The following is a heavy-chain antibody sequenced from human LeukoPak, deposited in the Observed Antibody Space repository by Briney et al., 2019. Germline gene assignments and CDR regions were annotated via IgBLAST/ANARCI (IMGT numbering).Heavy chain of an antibody. CDR2: IKQDGSEK. Sequence: GGSLRLSCAASGFTFSSYWMSWVRQAPGKGLGWVANIKQDGSEKYYVDSVKGRFTISRDNAKNSLYLQMNSLRAEDTAVYYCARDRLGREHFFDYWGQGTLVTVSS. CDR3: ARDRLGREHFFDY. D-gene: IGHD3-3*02. V-gene: IGHV3-7*03. J-gene: IGHJ4*02. CDR1: GFTFSSYW.